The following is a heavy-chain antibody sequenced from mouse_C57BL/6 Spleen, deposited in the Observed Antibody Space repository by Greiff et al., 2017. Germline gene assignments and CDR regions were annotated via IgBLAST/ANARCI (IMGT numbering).Heavy chain of an antibody. V-gene: IGHV1-55*01. CDR1: GYTFTSYW. CDR2: IYPGSGST. D-gene: IGHD2-10*02. Sequence: QVQLQQPGAELVKPGASVKMSCKASGYTFTSYWITWVKQRPGQGLEWIGDIYPGSGSTNYNEKFKSKATLTVDTSSSTAYMQLSSLTSEDSAVYYCAYGNYPDWYCDVWGTGTTVTVSS. J-gene: IGHJ1*03. CDR3: AYGNYPDWYCDV.